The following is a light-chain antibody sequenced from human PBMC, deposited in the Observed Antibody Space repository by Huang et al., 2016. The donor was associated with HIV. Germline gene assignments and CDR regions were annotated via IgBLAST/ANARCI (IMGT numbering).Light chain of an antibody. V-gene: IGKV1-9*01. Sequence: IQLTQSPPSLSASVGDRVTITCRASQGINSYLAWYQQKQVQPPKLLIYSASTFQSGLPSRFRGSGSGTDFTLTISSLQPEDFATYYCQQLNNYPPTFGQGTNLGIK. CDR3: QQLNNYPPT. J-gene: IGKJ2*01. CDR2: SAS. CDR1: QGINSY.